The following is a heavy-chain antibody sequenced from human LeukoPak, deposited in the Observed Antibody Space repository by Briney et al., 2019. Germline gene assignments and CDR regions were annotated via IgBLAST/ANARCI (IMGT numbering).Heavy chain of an antibody. J-gene: IGHJ4*02. Sequence: GGSLRLXCAASGFPFSSYSMNWVRLAPGKGLESVSYISSSSSTIYYADSVKGRFTISRDNAKNSLYLQMSSLRAEAAAVYYWAREAFEDLGYDYWGQGTLVTVSS. V-gene: IGHV3-48*01. CDR3: AREAFEDLGYDY. CDR2: ISSSSSTI. CDR1: GFPFSSYS. D-gene: IGHD2-15*01.